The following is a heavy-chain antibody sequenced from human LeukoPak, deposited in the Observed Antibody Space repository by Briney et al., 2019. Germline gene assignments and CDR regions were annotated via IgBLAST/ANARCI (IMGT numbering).Heavy chain of an antibody. Sequence: AASVKVSCKASGYTFTGYYMHWVRRAPGQGLEWMGWINPNSGGTNYAQKFQGRVTMTRDTSISTAYMELSRLRSDDTAVYYCTRDPEHSNWGFWDIWGQGTMVTVSS. CDR3: TRDPEHSNWGFWDI. CDR2: INPNSGGT. D-gene: IGHD7-27*01. V-gene: IGHV1-2*02. J-gene: IGHJ3*02. CDR1: GYTFTGYY.